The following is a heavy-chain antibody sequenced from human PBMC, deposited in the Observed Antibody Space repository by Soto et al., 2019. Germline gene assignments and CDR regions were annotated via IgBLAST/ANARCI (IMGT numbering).Heavy chain of an antibody. Sequence: EVQLVESGGGLVQPGRSLTLSCAASGFTFEDYAMHWVRQAPGKGLEWVSGISWKGGTKDYADSVAGRFTISRDNAKSSVFLQMNSLRPEDTAFYYCVKEWSLAEASAFDYWGQGSLVTVSS. CDR1: GFTFEDYA. D-gene: IGHD3-3*01. V-gene: IGHV3-9*01. CDR3: VKEWSLAEASAFDY. J-gene: IGHJ4*02. CDR2: ISWKGGTK.